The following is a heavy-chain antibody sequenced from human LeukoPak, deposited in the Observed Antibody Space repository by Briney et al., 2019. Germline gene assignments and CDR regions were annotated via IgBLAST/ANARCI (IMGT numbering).Heavy chain of an antibody. J-gene: IGHJ4*02. CDR3: ARVFYSSGWYGNFDY. V-gene: IGHV3-30*04. D-gene: IGHD6-19*01. Sequence: PGGSLRLSCAASGFTFSSYAMHWVRQAPGKGLEWVAVISYDGSNKYYADSVKGRFTIPRDNSKNTLYLQMNSLRAEDTAVYYCARVFYSSGWYGNFDYWGQGTLVTVSS. CDR2: ISYDGSNK. CDR1: GFTFSSYA.